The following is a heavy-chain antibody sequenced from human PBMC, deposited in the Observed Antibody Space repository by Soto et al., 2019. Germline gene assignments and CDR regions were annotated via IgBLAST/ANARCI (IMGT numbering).Heavy chain of an antibody. CDR1: RFTFSYYA. CDR2: ISSNGSTL. CDR3: ARDTPDYDFWSGYSPDAFDI. J-gene: IGHJ3*02. Sequence: GGSLRLSCAASRFTFSYYAMHWIRQAPGKGLEWVSYISSNGSTLYYADSVKGRFTISRDNAKNSLYLQMNSLRAEDTAVYYCARDTPDYDFWSGYSPDAFDIWGQGTMVTVSS. V-gene: IGHV3-11*01. D-gene: IGHD3-3*01.